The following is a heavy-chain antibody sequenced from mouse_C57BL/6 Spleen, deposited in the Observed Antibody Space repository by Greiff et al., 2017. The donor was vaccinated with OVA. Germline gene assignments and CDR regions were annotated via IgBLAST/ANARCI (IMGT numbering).Heavy chain of an antibody. D-gene: IGHD2-3*01. CDR3: ARSYDGYYQFAY. J-gene: IGHJ3*01. CDR1: GYTFTSYW. CDR2: IDPNSGGT. Sequence: QVQLKQPGAELVKPGASVKLSCKASGYTFTSYWMHWVKQRPGRGLEWIGRIDPNSGGTKYNEKFKSKATLTVDKPSSTAYMQLSSLTSEDSAVYYCARSYDGYYQFAYWGQGTLVTVSA. V-gene: IGHV1-72*01.